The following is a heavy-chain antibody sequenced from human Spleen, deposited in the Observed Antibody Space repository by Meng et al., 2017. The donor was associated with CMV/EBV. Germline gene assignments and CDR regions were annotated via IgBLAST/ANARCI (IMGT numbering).Heavy chain of an antibody. CDR3: ATVSGYSSRWYPFDS. CDR2: FTAVFGST. V-gene: IGHV1-69*05. J-gene: IGHJ4*02. CDR1: GGTSNSYP. D-gene: IGHD6-13*01. Sequence: SGGTSNSYPIDWVRQAPGQGLQWMGRFTAVFGSTSYAQNFQGRLTITTDESTSTTYMELRSLRFEDTAVYYCATVSGYSSRWYPFDSWGQGTLVTVSS.